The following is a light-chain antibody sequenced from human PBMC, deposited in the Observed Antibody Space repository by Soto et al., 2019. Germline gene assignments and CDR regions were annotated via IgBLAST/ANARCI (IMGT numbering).Light chain of an antibody. CDR3: QQYSTLPLT. CDR2: GIS. CDR1: QSVTNRY. V-gene: IGKV3-20*01. Sequence: SALTQSPGTLSLSPGERATLSCRASQSVTNRYFAWYQQKPGQAPRLLIYGISSRATGIPDRFSASGSGTDFTLTISRLEPEDFVVYFCQQYSTLPLTFGQGTKLEVK. J-gene: IGKJ2*01.